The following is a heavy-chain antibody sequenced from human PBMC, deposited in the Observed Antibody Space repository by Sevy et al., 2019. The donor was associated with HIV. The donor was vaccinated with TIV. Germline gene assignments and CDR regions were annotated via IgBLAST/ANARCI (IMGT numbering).Heavy chain of an antibody. CDR3: ARDLPPSATTVPHFDC. CDR2: ISGLSNYI. Sequence: GGSLRLSCAASGFTFSDYNMNWVRQAPGKGLEWVSYISGLSNYIYYADSVKGRFSISRDNAKNSLFLQMNSLRAEDTALYYCARDLPPSATTVPHFDCWGQGTLVTVSS. J-gene: IGHJ4*02. CDR1: GFTFSDYN. D-gene: IGHD4-17*01. V-gene: IGHV3-21*01.